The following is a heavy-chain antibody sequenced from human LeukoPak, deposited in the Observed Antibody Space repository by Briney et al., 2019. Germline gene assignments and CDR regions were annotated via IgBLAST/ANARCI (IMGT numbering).Heavy chain of an antibody. CDR1: GYTFTGYY. CDR2: INPNSGGT. Sequence: ASVKVSCKASGYTFTGYYMHWVRQAPGQGIEWMGWINPNSGGTNYSQKFQGRVTMTRDTSISTAYMELSRLRSDDTAVYYCARWLNYYDSSGYRYYFDYWGQGTLVTVSS. J-gene: IGHJ4*02. D-gene: IGHD3-22*01. V-gene: IGHV1-2*02. CDR3: ARWLNYYDSSGYRYYFDY.